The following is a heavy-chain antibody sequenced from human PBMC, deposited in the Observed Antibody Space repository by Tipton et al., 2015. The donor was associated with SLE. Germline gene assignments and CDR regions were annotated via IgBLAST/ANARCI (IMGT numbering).Heavy chain of an antibody. Sequence: SLRLSCAASGFTFSSYAMHWVRQAPGKGLEWVAFIRYDGSNKNYADSVKGRFTISRDNSKNTLYMQMNSLRAEDTAVYYCARRINLDYWGQGTLVTVSS. V-gene: IGHV3-30*02. CDR3: ARRINLDY. CDR1: GFTFSSYA. J-gene: IGHJ4*02. D-gene: IGHD3-16*01. CDR2: IRYDGSNK.